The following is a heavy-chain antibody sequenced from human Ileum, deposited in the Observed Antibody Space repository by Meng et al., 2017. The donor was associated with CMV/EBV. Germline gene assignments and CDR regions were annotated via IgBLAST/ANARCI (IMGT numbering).Heavy chain of an antibody. V-gene: IGHV4-39*01. Sequence: TVSGGSISTTASYWGCIRQPPGKVLEWLGPVYYTGKMYTNPSLKSRVTISLDTSKNQFSLKLTSVTAADTAVYHCVRPGPWGFYYYDLWGQGTLVTVSS. J-gene: IGHJ4*02. D-gene: IGHD3-16*01. CDR2: VYYTGKM. CDR1: GGSISTTASY. CDR3: VRPGPWGFYYYDL.